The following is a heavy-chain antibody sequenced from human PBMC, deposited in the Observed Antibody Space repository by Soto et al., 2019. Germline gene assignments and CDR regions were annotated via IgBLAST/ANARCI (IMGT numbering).Heavy chain of an antibody. CDR1: GFTFSSYG. CDR2: IWYDGTNK. Sequence: GGSLRLSCAASGFTFSSYGMHWVRQAPGKGLEWVAVIWYDGTNKYYADSVKGRFTISRDNSKNTLYLQMNSLRAEDTAVYYCAKGIWFGENNPTFDYWGQGTLVTVSS. CDR3: AKGIWFGENNPTFDY. J-gene: IGHJ4*02. V-gene: IGHV3-33*06. D-gene: IGHD3-10*01.